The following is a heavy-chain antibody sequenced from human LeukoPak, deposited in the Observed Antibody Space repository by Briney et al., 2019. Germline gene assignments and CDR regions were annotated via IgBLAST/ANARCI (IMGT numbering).Heavy chain of an antibody. CDR1: GGSLSPYY. CDR3: AREIQGGSYLGRPADYYYMDV. J-gene: IGHJ6*03. V-gene: IGHV4-59*01. CDR2: ISYSGST. Sequence: TSSETLSLTCTVSGGSLSPYYWSWIRQSPGKGLEWIGYISYSGSTNSHPSLKSRVTISVDMSKPQFYLELSSVTAADTAVYYCAREIQGGSYLGRPADYYYMDVWGKGTTVTVSS. D-gene: IGHD1-26*01.